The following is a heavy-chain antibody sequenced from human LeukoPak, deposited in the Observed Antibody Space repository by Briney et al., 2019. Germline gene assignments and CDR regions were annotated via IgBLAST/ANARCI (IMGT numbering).Heavy chain of an antibody. CDR2: IYYTGST. D-gene: IGHD6-19*01. Sequence: SETLSLTCTVSGGSISSGSYYWAWIRQPPGKGLGWIGSIYYTGSTYYNPPLKSRVTISVDTSKNQFSLNLSSVTAADTAVYYCAGGLYSSGWLFDYWGQGTLVTVAS. CDR3: AGGLYSSGWLFDY. CDR1: GGSISSGSYY. V-gene: IGHV4-39*01. J-gene: IGHJ4*02.